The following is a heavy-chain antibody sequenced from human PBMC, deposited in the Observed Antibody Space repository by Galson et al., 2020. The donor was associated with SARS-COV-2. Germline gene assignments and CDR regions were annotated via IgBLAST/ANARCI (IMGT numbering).Heavy chain of an antibody. D-gene: IGHD1-26*01. CDR3: ATASPLYSGSYGWFDP. Sequence: ASVKVSCKVSGYTLTELSMHWVRQAPGKGLEWMGGFDPEDCETIYAQKFQGRVTMTEDTSTDTAYMELSSLRSEDTAVYYCATASPLYSGSYGWFDPWGQGTLVTVSS. CDR1: GYTLTELS. CDR2: FDPEDCET. V-gene: IGHV1-24*01. J-gene: IGHJ5*02.